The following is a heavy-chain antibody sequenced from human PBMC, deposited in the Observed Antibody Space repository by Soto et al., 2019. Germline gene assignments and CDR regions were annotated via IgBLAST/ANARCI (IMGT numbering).Heavy chain of an antibody. CDR2: IKQDGSEK. Sequence: PGGSLRLSCAASGFTFSSYWMSWVRQAPGKGLEWVANIKQDGSEKYYVDSVKGRFTISRDNAKNSLYLQMNSLRAEDTAVYYCAGTYYDFWSGGPAWGQGTLVTVSS. CDR1: GFTFSSYW. J-gene: IGHJ5*02. CDR3: AGTYYDFWSGGPA. D-gene: IGHD3-3*01. V-gene: IGHV3-7*01.